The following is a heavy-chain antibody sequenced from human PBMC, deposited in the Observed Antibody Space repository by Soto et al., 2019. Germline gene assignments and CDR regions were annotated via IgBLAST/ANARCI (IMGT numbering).Heavy chain of an antibody. D-gene: IGHD6-19*01. V-gene: IGHV3-30*18. CDR3: AKVIAVAGMYLGNYGMDV. CDR1: GFTFSSYG. CDR2: ISYDGSNK. Sequence: GGSLRLSCAASGFTFSSYGMHWVRQAPGKGLEWVAVISYDGSNKYYADSVKGRFTISRDNSKNTLYLQMNSLRAEDTAVYYCAKVIAVAGMYLGNYGMDVWGQGTTVTVSS. J-gene: IGHJ6*02.